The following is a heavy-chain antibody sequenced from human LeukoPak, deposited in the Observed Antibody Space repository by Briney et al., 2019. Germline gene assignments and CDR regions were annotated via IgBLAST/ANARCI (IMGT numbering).Heavy chain of an antibody. CDR3: SRDLSSTSNWELDY. CDR2: INPNSGGT. CDR1: GYTFTGYF. V-gene: IGHV1-2*06. Sequence: ASVKVSCKASGYTFTGYFMHWVRQAPGQGLEWMGRINPNSGGTNYAQDFQGRVTMTRDTSINTAYMELSRLTSDDTAVYYYSRDLSSTSNWELDYWGQGTLVTVSS. D-gene: IGHD1-26*01. J-gene: IGHJ4*02.